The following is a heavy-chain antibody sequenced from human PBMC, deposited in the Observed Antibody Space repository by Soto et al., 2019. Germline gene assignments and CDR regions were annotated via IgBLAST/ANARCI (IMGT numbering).Heavy chain of an antibody. CDR2: INPSGGST. Sequence: ASVKVSCKASGYTFTSYYMHWVRQAPGQGLEWMGIINPSGGSTSYAQKFQGRVTMTRDTSTSTVYMELSSLRSEDTAVYYCARAGSLADYHDAFDIWGQGTMVTVSS. CDR3: ARAGSLADYHDAFDI. D-gene: IGHD1-26*01. V-gene: IGHV1-46*01. J-gene: IGHJ3*02. CDR1: GYTFTSYY.